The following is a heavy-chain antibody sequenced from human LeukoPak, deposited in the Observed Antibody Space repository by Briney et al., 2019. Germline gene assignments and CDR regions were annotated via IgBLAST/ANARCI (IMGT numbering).Heavy chain of an antibody. CDR2: INSDGSST. Sequence: GGSLRLSCAASGFTFSSYWMHWVRQAPGKGLVWVSRINSDGSSTSYADSVKGRFTIARDNAKNTPYLQINSLRAEDTAVYYCAKESLVRGVDYWGQGTLVTVSS. CDR3: AKESLVRGVDY. D-gene: IGHD3-10*01. V-gene: IGHV3-74*01. J-gene: IGHJ4*02. CDR1: GFTFSSYW.